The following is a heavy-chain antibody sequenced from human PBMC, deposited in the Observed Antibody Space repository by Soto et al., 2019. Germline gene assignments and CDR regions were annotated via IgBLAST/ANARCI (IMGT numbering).Heavy chain of an antibody. CDR3: AREPYYEFWSAYSIGFGDYYYCMDV. V-gene: IGHV1-2*02. CDR2: INPNSGGT. CDR1: GYTFTGYY. J-gene: IGHJ6*02. Sequence: ASVKVSCKASGYTFTGYYMHWVRQAPGQGLEWMGWINPNSGGTNYAQKFQGRVTMTRDTSISTAYMELSRLRSDDTAVYYCAREPYYEFWSAYSIGFGDYYYCMDVWGQGTTVTVSS. D-gene: IGHD3-3*01.